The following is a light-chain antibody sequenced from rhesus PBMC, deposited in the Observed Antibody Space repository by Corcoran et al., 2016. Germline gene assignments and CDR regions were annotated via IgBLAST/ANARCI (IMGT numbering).Light chain of an antibody. CDR1: ERVSVFGINL. CDR2: QSS. V-gene: IGKV7-13*01. CDR3: LRSKDSPRT. J-gene: IGKJ1*01. Sequence: DIVLTQSPASLAVSPGQRATIICRASERVSVFGINLIHWYQLKPGQPPKLLIYQSSNKEAGDPTRFSGRGSRTVFTRKINPVEAGDAADYYCLRSKDSPRTFGQGTKVEIK.